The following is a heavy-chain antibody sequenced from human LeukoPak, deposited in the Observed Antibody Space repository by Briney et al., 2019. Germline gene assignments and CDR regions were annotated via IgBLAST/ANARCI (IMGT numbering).Heavy chain of an antibody. CDR1: GYTFTGYY. CDR3: ATVPYYYGSGSYPFDY. J-gene: IGHJ4*02. CDR2: FDPEDGET. Sequence: ASVKVSCKASGYTFTGYYMHWVRQAPGKGLEWMGGFDPEDGETIYAQKFQGRVTMTEDTSTDTAYMELSSLRSEDTAVYYCATVPYYYGSGSYPFDYWGQGTLVTVSS. D-gene: IGHD3-10*01. V-gene: IGHV1-24*01.